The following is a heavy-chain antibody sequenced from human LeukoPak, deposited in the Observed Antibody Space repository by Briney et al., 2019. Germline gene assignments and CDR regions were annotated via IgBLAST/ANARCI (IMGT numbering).Heavy chain of an antibody. J-gene: IGHJ3*02. D-gene: IGHD6-19*01. CDR1: GYTFTSYY. CDR3: ARGIAVAGKRWAFDI. V-gene: IGHV1-2*02. Sequence: ASVKVSCKASGYTFTSYYMHWVRQAPGQGLEWMGWINPNSGGTNYAQKFQGRVTMTRDTSISTAYMELSRLRSDDTAVYYCARGIAVAGKRWAFDIWGQGTMVTVSS. CDR2: INPNSGGT.